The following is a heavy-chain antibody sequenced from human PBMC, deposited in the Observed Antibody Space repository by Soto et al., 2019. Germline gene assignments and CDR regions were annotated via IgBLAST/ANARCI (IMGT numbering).Heavy chain of an antibody. CDR3: ASDPYYYASEY. CDR2: ISSTGHTI. CDR1: GFTFSDYF. Sequence: QVQLVESGGGLVKPGGSLRLSCAASGFTFSDYFMTWIRQAPGKGLEWVSYISSTGHTIYYADSVKGRFTVSRDNAKNSLYLQMISMRAEDTAVYYCASDPYYYASEYWGQGTLVTVSS. V-gene: IGHV3-11*01. J-gene: IGHJ4*02. D-gene: IGHD3-10*01.